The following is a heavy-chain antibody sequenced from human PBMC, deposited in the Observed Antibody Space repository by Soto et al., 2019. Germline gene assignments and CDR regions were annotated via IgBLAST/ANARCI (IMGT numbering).Heavy chain of an antibody. D-gene: IGHD3-9*01. CDR3: ARDNYDILTGLYYMDV. V-gene: IGHV3-21*01. Sequence: PVGSLRLSCAASGFTFSSYSMNWVRQAPGKGLEWVSSISSSSSYIYYADSVKGRFTISRDNAKNSLYLQMNSLRAEDTAVYYCARDNYDILTGLYYMDVWGKGTTVTVSS. J-gene: IGHJ6*03. CDR1: GFTFSSYS. CDR2: ISSSSSYI.